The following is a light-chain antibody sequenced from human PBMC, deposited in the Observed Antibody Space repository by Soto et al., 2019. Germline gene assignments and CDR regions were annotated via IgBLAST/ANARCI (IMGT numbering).Light chain of an antibody. J-gene: IGKJ3*01. Sequence: EIVLTQSPGTLSLSPGERATLSCRASQSVSSSYLAWYQQKPGQAPRLLIYGASSRATGIPDRFSGSGSGTDVTTSTTRLEPKDFEVYYCQQYGSPPFTFGPGTKVEIK. V-gene: IGKV3-20*01. CDR2: GAS. CDR3: QQYGSPPFT. CDR1: QSVSSSY.